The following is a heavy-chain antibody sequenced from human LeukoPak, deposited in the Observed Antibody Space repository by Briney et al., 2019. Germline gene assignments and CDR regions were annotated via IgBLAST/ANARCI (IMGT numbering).Heavy chain of an antibody. D-gene: IGHD5-24*01. Sequence: SETLSLTCTVSGASFPSSSDYWGWTRQPPGRGLEWVGSMYYTGTTCYNPSLNSRVTISADMSKNLFSLKLTSVTAADTAVYYCARGGYGGYNFIYWGLGTLVTVSS. J-gene: IGHJ4*02. CDR3: ARGGYGGYNFIY. V-gene: IGHV4-39*01. CDR2: MYYTGTT. CDR1: GASFPSSSDY.